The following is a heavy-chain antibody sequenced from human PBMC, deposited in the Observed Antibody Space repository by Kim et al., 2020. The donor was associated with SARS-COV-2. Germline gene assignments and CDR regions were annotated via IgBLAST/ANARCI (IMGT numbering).Heavy chain of an antibody. J-gene: IGHJ6*02. CDR3: ATDLSSYYGLDV. V-gene: IGHV4-59*11. CDR1: GASISSHY. Sequence: SETLSLTCSVSGASISSHYWSWIRQPPGKGLEWIGYIYYTGITNYNPSLESRITMSLDTSKNHFSLQLSSVTAADTAVYYCATDLSSYYGLDVWGQGTTV. CDR2: IYYTGIT.